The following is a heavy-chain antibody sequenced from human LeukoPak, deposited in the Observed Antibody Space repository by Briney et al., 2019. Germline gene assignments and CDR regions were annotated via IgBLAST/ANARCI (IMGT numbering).Heavy chain of an antibody. J-gene: IGHJ3*02. CDR2: IYHSGST. CDR3: ARVVLRDWERAFDI. D-gene: IGHD2-21*02. Sequence: SGTLSLTCAVSGGSISSSNWWSWVRQPPGKGLEWIGEIYHSGSTYYNPSLKSRLTISVDTSKNQFSLRLTSVTAADTAVYYCARVVLRDWERAFDIWGQGTMVTVSS. V-gene: IGHV4-4*02. CDR1: GGSISSSNW.